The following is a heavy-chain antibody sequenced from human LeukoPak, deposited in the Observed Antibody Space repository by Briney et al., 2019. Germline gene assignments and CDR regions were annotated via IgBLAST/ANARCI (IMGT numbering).Heavy chain of an antibody. D-gene: IGHD6-19*01. CDR3: AKDSNGWYQRGSNYFDY. Sequence: GGSLRLSCEASAFSFSSYGMYWVRQAPGKGLEWVSTISGSGSSTYYVDSVKGRFTISRDNSSNTLYLQMNSLRAEDTAEYYCAKDSNGWYQRGSNYFDYWGQGTLVTVSS. CDR1: AFSFSSYG. V-gene: IGHV3-23*01. J-gene: IGHJ4*02. CDR2: ISGSGSST.